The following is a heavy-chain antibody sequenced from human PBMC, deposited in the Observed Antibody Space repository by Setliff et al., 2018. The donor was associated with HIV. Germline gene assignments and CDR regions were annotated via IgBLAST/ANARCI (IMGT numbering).Heavy chain of an antibody. Sequence: VKVSCKLSGYTLTELSRHWVRQAPGKGLEWMGGFNPEDGETIYAQKFQGRVTMTEDTSTDTAYMELSSLRSEDTAAYYCAFRSGFHVGLDAWGQGTLVTVSS. V-gene: IGHV1-24*01. CDR1: GYTLTELS. D-gene: IGHD3-3*01. CDR3: AFRSGFHVGLDA. J-gene: IGHJ5*02. CDR2: FNPEDGET.